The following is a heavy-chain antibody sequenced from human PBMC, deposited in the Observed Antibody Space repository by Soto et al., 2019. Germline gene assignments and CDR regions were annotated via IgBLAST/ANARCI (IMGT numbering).Heavy chain of an antibody. Sequence: QVTLKESGPVLVKATETLTLTCTVSGFSLTNTRMGVSWIRQPPGKALEWLAHIFSNDEKSYSTSLKSRLTISKDTSKSQVVLTMTNMDPVDTPTYYCARMWDRWEHYYYYGMDVWGQRTTVTVSS. J-gene: IGHJ6*02. CDR3: ARMWDRWEHYYYYGMDV. CDR2: IFSNDEK. V-gene: IGHV2-26*01. CDR1: GFSLTNTRMG. D-gene: IGHD1-26*01.